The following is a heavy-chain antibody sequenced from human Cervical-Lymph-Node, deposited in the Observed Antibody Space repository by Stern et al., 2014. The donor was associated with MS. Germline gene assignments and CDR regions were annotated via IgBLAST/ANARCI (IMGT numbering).Heavy chain of an antibody. Sequence: VQLVESGGGLVKPGGSLRLPCAGSGFRFSDFYMTWIRTSPERGLEWVSYISNSGQSIHYADSVKGRFTISRDNAKNSLYLEMNSLRVEDAGTYYCARRKRLYDYWGQGTLVTVSS. CDR1: GFRFSDFY. CDR3: ARRKRLYDY. J-gene: IGHJ4*02. CDR2: ISNSGQSI. V-gene: IGHV3-11*01. D-gene: IGHD3-16*02.